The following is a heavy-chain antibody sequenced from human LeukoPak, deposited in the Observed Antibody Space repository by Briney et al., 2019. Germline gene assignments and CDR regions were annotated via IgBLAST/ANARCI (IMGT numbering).Heavy chain of an antibody. V-gene: IGHV3-48*04. J-gene: IGHJ4*02. CDR1: GFTFSSYS. CDR3: ARQYSSGWYGVDY. Sequence: GGSLRLSCAASGFTFSSYSLNWVRQAPGKGLEWVSFISSSSITIYYADSVKGRFTISRDNAEKSLYLQMNSLRAEDTAVYYCARQYSSGWYGVDYWGQGTLVTVSS. CDR2: ISSSSITI. D-gene: IGHD6-19*01.